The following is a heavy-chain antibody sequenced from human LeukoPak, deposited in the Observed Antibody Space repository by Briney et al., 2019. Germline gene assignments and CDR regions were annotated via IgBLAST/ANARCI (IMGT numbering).Heavy chain of an antibody. V-gene: IGHV3-30*04. CDR2: ISYDGSNK. CDR1: GFTFSSYA. CDR3: ARENTMVREGNWFDP. J-gene: IGHJ5*02. D-gene: IGHD3-10*01. Sequence: GGSLRLSCAASGFTFSSYAMHWVRQAPGKGLEWVAVISYDGSNKYYADSVEGRFTISRDNSKNTLYLQMNSLRAEDTAVYYCARENTMVREGNWFDPWGQGTLVTVSS.